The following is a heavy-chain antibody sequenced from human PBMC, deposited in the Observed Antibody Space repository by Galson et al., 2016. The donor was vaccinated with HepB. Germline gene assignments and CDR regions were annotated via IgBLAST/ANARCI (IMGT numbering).Heavy chain of an antibody. CDR1: GFSFSNYA. V-gene: IGHV3-23*01. J-gene: IGHJ5*01. CDR3: ARDGRGAYSSSDWFDS. Sequence: SLRLSCAGSGFSFSNYAMSWVRQAPGKGLEWVSAISATGGNTHYAESVKGRFTISRDNSRNTLYLEMTTLRGEDTAIYYCARDGRGAYSSSDWFDSWGQGTLVTVSS. D-gene: IGHD3-10*01. CDR2: ISATGGNT.